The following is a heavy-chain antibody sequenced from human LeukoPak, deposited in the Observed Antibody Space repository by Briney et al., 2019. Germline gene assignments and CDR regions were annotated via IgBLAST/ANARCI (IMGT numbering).Heavy chain of an antibody. V-gene: IGHV5-51*01. CDR1: GYGFTTER. J-gene: IGHJ4*02. CDR2: IHPGDSDI. Sequence: GESLKISCNASGYGFTTERIGWVRQMPGKGLQCMGIIHPGDSDIRYRPAFEGQVTISADKSIGTAYLQWSSLKASDTAIYYCARWSRSGWSYYFDYWGQGTVVTVSS. CDR3: ARWSRSGWSYYFDY. D-gene: IGHD6-19*01.